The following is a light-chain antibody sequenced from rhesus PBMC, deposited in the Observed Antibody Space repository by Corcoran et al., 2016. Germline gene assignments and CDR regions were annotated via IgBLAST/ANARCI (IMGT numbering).Light chain of an antibody. V-gene: IGKV1-36*02. J-gene: IGKJ2*01. Sequence: DIQMTQSPSSLSASVGDRVTITCRASQGISDYLNWYQQKPGKAHKRLIYAASRLEGGVPSRISCSGSGTDFILTISSLQPEDFAAYYCLQGYSTPYSFGQGTKVEIK. CDR2: AAS. CDR3: LQGYSTPYS. CDR1: QGISDY.